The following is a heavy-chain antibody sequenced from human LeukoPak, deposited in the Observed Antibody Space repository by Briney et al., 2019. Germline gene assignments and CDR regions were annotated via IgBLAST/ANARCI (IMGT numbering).Heavy chain of an antibody. Sequence: HPGGSLRLSCAASGFTFSSYGMHWVRQAPGTGLEWVAVISYDGSNKYYADSVKGRFTISRDNSKNTLYLQMNSLRAEDTAVCYCAKDIGGSCYPWGQGTLVTVSS. CDR3: AKDIGGSCYP. D-gene: IGHD2-15*01. J-gene: IGHJ5*02. CDR2: ISYDGSNK. CDR1: GFTFSSYG. V-gene: IGHV3-30*18.